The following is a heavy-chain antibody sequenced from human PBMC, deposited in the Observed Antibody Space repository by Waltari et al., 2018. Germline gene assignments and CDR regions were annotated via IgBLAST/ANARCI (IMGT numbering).Heavy chain of an antibody. CDR3: ARALWFRELTLSPWWGP. D-gene: IGHD3-10*01. J-gene: IGHJ5*02. V-gene: IGHV1-2*06. CDR2: INTNRGGN. Sequence: QVQLVRSGAEVKKPGAAVKVSCRASGTTFNGYYMHWVRQPPGQGLEWRGRINTNRGGNNYAQKFQGRVTMTRDTSISTAYMELSRLRSDDTAGDYWARALWFRELTLSPWWGPWGQGTLGTVSS. CDR1: GTTFNGYY.